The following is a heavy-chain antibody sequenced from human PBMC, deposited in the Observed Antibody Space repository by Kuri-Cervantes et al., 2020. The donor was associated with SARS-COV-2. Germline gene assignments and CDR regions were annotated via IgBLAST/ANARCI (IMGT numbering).Heavy chain of an antibody. V-gene: IGHV1-2*02. CDR1: GYTFTGYY. D-gene: IGHD6-13*01. CDR2: INPNSGGT. CDR3: ARSADSSWGYFDY. J-gene: IGHJ4*02. Sequence: ASVKVSCKASGYTFTGYYMHWVRQAPGQGLEWMGWINPNSGGTNYAQKLQGRVTMTRDTSISTAYMELSRLRSDDTAVYYCARSADSSWGYFDYWGQGTLVTVSS.